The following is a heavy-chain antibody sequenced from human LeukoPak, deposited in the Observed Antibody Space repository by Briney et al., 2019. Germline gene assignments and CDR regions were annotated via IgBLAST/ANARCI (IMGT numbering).Heavy chain of an antibody. D-gene: IGHD2-15*01. CDR1: GFIFDDYA. J-gene: IGHJ4*02. CDR3: ARDAVVVVAASGPGYYFDY. Sequence: GGSLRLSCAASGFIFDDYAMHWVRQVPGKGLEWVSGISWNTGTIGYADSVKGRFTISRDNAKNSLYLQMNSLRAEDTAVYYCARDAVVVVAASGPGYYFDYWGQGTLVTVSS. V-gene: IGHV3-9*01. CDR2: ISWNTGTI.